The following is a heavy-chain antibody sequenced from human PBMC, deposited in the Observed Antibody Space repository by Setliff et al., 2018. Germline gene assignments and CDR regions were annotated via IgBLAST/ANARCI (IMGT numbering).Heavy chain of an antibody. D-gene: IGHD3-10*01. J-gene: IGHJ4*02. CDR2: IYYSGAT. V-gene: IGHV4-59*08. CDR1: GDSINPYY. Sequence: SETLSLTCSVSGDSINPYYWTWIRQPPGKGLEWIGFIYYSGATTYNPSLKSRVTISVDTSKNQFSLNLNSVTAADTAVYFCARSLGSGSYYNSRPFYSDYWGQGTLVTVS. CDR3: ARSLGSGSYYNSRPFYSDY.